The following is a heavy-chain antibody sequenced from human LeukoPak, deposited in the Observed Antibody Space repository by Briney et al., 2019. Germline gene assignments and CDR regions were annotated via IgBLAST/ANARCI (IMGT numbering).Heavy chain of an antibody. V-gene: IGHV4-4*09. J-gene: IGHJ5*02. D-gene: IGHD2-8*01. Sequence: SETLSLTCTVSGGSISSYYWSWIRQPPGKGLEWIGYIYTSGSTNYNPSLKSRVTISVDTSKNQFSLKLSSVTAADTAVYYCARHVDLGYCTNGVCRDTRYWFDPWGQGTLVTVSS. CDR1: GGSISSYY. CDR3: ARHVDLGYCTNGVCRDTRYWFDP. CDR2: IYTSGST.